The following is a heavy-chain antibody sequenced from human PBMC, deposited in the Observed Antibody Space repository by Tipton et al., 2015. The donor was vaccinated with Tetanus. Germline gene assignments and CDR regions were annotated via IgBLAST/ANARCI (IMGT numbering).Heavy chain of an antibody. CDR3: ARERGYYVNAMDV. CDR2: IYGTGTT. Sequence: TLSLTCTVSGGSMISYYWSWIRQPAGKGLEWIGRIYGTGTTDYNPSLQSRVTMSIDTSKNQVSLKLTSVTAADTASYYCARERGYYVNAMDVWGQGTTVTVSS. J-gene: IGHJ6*02. V-gene: IGHV4-4*07. CDR1: GGSMISYY. D-gene: IGHD3-16*01.